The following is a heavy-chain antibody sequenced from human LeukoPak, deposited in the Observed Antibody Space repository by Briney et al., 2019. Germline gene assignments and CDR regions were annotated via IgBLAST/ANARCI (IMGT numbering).Heavy chain of an antibody. J-gene: IGHJ4*02. CDR2: IYDSGST. V-gene: IGHV4-59*08. CDR3: AKLVRRDGYSCFDY. CDR1: GGSISSDY. Sequence: PSETLSLTCTVSGGSISSDYWSSIRQPPGKGLEWIGYIYDSGSTKYNPSLRSRVTISGDTSKNQFSLKLRSVTAADTAVYYCAKLVRRDGYSCFDYWGQGTLVTVSS. D-gene: IGHD5-24*01.